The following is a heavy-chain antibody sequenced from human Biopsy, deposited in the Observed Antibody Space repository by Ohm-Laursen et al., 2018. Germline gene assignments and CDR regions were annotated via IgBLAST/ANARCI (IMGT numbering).Heavy chain of an antibody. V-gene: IGHV4-59*08. D-gene: IGHD6-19*01. CDR2: ISYSRDT. Sequence: PSQTLSLTCTVSGGSISGSSWSWIRQAPGKGLEWIGYISYSRDTNYNPSLKSRITISVDTSKNQFSLKLTSGTAADTAVYYCAKHGSGWTGDDAFHIWGQGTMVTVSS. CDR1: GGSISGSS. J-gene: IGHJ3*02. CDR3: AKHGSGWTGDDAFHI.